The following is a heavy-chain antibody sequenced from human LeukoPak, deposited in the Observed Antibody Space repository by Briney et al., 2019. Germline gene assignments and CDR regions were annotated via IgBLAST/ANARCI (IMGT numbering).Heavy chain of an antibody. CDR3: ARGPGSGSYSVYYFHY. V-gene: IGHV4-34*01. Sequence: SETLSLTCAVYGGSFSGYYWSWIRQPPGKGLECIGEINHSGSTNYNPSLKSRVTISVDTSKNQFSLKLSSVTAADTAVYYCARGPGSGSYSVYYFHYWGQGTLVTVSS. J-gene: IGHJ4*02. CDR2: INHSGST. CDR1: GGSFSGYY. D-gene: IGHD1-26*01.